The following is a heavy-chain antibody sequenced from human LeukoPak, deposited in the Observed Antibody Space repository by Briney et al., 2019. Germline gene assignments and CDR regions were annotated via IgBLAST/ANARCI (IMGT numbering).Heavy chain of an antibody. V-gene: IGHV1-18*04. D-gene: IGHD3-16*02. CDR1: AYTFTSYG. CDR3: ARVKITFGGVIDLFDY. CDR2: ISAYNGNT. J-gene: IGHJ4*02. Sequence: ASVKVSCKASAYTFTSYGISWVRQAPGQGLEWMGWISAYNGNTNYAQKLQGRVTMTTYTSTSTAYMELRSLRSDDTAVYYCARVKITFGGVIDLFDYWGQGTLVTVSS.